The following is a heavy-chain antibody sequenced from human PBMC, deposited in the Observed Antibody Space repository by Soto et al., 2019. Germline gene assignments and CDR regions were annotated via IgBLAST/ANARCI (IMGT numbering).Heavy chain of an antibody. J-gene: IGHJ6*03. CDR3: ARDLGSKYYDFWSGYPQGNYYYMDV. Sequence: QVQLVQSGAEVKKPGASVKVSCKASGYTFTGYYMHWVRQAPGQGLEWMGWINPNSGGTNYAQKYQGWVTMTRDTSISTAYMELSRLRSDDTAVYYCARDLGSKYYDFWSGYPQGNYYYMDVWGKGTTVTVSS. V-gene: IGHV1-2*04. CDR1: GYTFTGYY. CDR2: INPNSGGT. D-gene: IGHD3-3*01.